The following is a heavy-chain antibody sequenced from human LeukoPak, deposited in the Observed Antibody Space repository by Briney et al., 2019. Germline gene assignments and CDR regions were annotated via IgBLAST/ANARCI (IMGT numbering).Heavy chain of an antibody. V-gene: IGHV3-21*01. CDR3: ARGREGYSSGQGDY. CDR1: GFTFSSYS. CDR2: ISSSSSYI. Sequence: GGSLRLSCAASGFTFSSYSMNWVRQAPGKGPEWVSSISSSSSYIYYADSVKGRFTISRDNAKNSLYLQMNSLRAEDTAVYYCARGREGYSSGQGDYWGQGTLVTVSS. J-gene: IGHJ4*02. D-gene: IGHD6-19*01.